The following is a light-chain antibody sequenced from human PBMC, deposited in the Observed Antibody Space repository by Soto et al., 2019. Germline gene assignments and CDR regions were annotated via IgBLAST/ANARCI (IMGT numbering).Light chain of an antibody. CDR1: QSISSN. Sequence: DIQMTQSPSSLSASLGDRVTITCRASQSISSNLNWYQQKPGKAPNLLIYNTSTLQGGGPSKFSGCESGTDFNLTISGLQPVYFATYYCQQSYTIPFIFGPGTKVDIK. V-gene: IGKV1-39*01. CDR2: NTS. J-gene: IGKJ3*01. CDR3: QQSYTIPFI.